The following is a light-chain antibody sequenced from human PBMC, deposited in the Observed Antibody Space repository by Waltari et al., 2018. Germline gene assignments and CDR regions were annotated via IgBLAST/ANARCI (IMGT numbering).Light chain of an antibody. CDR2: DAS. Sequence: EIVLTQSPGTLSLSPGERAILSCRASQSVGKFLAWYQQKPGQAPRLLIYDASIRATGIPDRFSGSGSGTDFSLTISRLEPEDFALYYCQHYVRLPVSFGQGTKVGIK. CDR1: QSVGKF. V-gene: IGKV3-20*01. J-gene: IGKJ1*01. CDR3: QHYVRLPVS.